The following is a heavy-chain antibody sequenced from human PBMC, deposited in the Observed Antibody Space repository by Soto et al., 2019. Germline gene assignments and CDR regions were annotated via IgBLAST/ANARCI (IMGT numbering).Heavy chain of an antibody. J-gene: IGHJ6*02. CDR2: IDWDDDK. CDR3: ARTHSSYYYGMDV. CDR1: GFSLSTSGMR. V-gene: IGHV2-70*04. Sequence: PTLVNPTQTLTLTCTFSGFSLSTSGMRVSWIRQPPGKALEWLARIDWDDDKFYSTSLKTRLTISKDTSKNQVVLTMTNMDPVDTATYYCARTHSSYYYGMDVWGQGTTVTVSS. D-gene: IGHD2-15*01.